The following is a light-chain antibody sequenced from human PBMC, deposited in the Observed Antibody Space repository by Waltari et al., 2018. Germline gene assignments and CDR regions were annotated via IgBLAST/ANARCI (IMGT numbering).Light chain of an antibody. CDR3: NCRDRGGDQVI. V-gene: IGLV3-19*01. CDR1: GLNIYY. J-gene: IGLJ2*01. CDR2: GQN. Sequence: SGELTQDITVSVALGQTVTITCQGDGLNIYYATLYQQKPGHAPLLVLFGQNNRPSGISDRFSGSRSGNTASLTITGVQAEDEADYYCNCRDRGGDQVIFGGGTKLTVL.